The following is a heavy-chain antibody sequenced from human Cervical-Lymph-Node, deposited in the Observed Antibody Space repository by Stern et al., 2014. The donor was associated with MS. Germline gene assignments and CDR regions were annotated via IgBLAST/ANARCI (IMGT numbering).Heavy chain of an antibody. J-gene: IGHJ6*02. CDR1: GFIFSSYG. V-gene: IGHV3-33*01. CDR2: IWYDGSNK. Sequence: VHLVESGGGVVQPGGSLRLSCAASGFIFSSYGMHWVRQAPGKGLEWGAVIWYDGSNKYYADSVKGRFTISRDNSKNTLYLQMNSLRAEDTAVYYCARDRFTMIGTMDVWGQGTTVTVSS. CDR3: ARDRFTMIGTMDV. D-gene: IGHD3-22*01.